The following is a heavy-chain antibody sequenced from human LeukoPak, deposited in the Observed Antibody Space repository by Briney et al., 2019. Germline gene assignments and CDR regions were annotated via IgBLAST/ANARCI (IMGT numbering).Heavy chain of an antibody. CDR2: ITGSGDRT. V-gene: IGHV3-23*01. J-gene: IGHJ4*02. CDR1: GFTFSSYA. CDR3: VKVPGGVGQLD. D-gene: IGHD1-1*01. Sequence: GGSLRLSCAASGFTFSSYAMSWVRQAPGKGREWVTAITGSGDRTYYTDSVKGAFTISRDNSKNTLYLQMNSLRAEDTAVYYCVKVPGGVGQLDWGQGTLVTVSS.